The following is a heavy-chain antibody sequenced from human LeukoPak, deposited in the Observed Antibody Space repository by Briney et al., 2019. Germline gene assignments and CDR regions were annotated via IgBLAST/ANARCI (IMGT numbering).Heavy chain of an antibody. D-gene: IGHD6-19*01. Sequence: GGSLRLSCAASGFTFSSHLMHWVRQAPGKGLEWVAVISYDGSIKYYADSVKGRFTTSRDNSKNMLYLQMNSLSAEDTAVYYCARGPGYSSGWYVLSVDYWGQGTLVTVSS. CDR3: ARGPGYSSGWYVLSVDY. J-gene: IGHJ4*02. V-gene: IGHV3-30-3*01. CDR1: GFTFSSHL. CDR2: ISYDGSIK.